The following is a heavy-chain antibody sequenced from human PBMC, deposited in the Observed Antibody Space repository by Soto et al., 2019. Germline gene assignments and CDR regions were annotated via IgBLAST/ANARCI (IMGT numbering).Heavy chain of an antibody. V-gene: IGHV4-59*08. CDR2: IYYSGGT. CDR3: ARGNSSSSGYYYSYYMDV. D-gene: IGHD6-6*01. Sequence: QVQLQESGPGLVKPSETLSLTCTVSSGSISSYYWSWIRQPQGKGLERIGYIYYSGGTNYNPHLTCRFTISVDTSKHHFSLKLSSVTAADTAVYNCARGNSSSSGYYYSYYMDVWGKGTTVTVSS. J-gene: IGHJ6*03. CDR1: SGSISSYY.